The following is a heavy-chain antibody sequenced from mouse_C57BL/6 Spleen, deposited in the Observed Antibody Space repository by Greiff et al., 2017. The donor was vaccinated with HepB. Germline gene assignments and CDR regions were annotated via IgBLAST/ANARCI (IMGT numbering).Heavy chain of an antibody. V-gene: IGHV1-7*01. D-gene: IGHD3-3*01. J-gene: IGHJ1*03. CDR2: INPSSGYT. Sequence: QVQLKESGAELAKPGASVKLSCKASGYTFTSYWMHWVKQRPGQGLEWIGYINPSSGYTKYNQKFKDKATFTADKYSSTAYMQLSSLTYEDSAVYYCARTGAGYFDVWGTGTTVTVSS. CDR1: GYTFTSYW. CDR3: ARTGAGYFDV.